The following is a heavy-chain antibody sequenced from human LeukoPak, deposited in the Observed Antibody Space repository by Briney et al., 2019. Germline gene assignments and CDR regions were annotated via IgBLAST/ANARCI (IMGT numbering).Heavy chain of an antibody. D-gene: IGHD2-2*01. CDR2: ISHDGTVR. J-gene: IGHJ5*02. CDR3: AKEGSQYASGWFDH. Sequence: GGSLRLSCAASGFTFSSYGMQWVRQAPGMGPEWVSVISHDGTVRHYADSVKGRFTISRDSSTNRLYLQMDSLRTEDTAVYYCAKEGSQYASGWFDHWGQGTLVTVSS. V-gene: IGHV3-30*18. CDR1: GFTFSSYG.